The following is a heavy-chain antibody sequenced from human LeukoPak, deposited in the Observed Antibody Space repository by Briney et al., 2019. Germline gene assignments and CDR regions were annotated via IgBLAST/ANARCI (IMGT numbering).Heavy chain of an antibody. J-gene: IGHJ4*02. CDR3: ARDRDYAGSGSPDS. CDR1: GFTFSSYS. V-gene: IGHV3-66*01. CDR2: IYDGGIT. Sequence: GGSLRLSCAASGFTFSSYSMNWVRQAPGKGLEWVSVIYDGGITYYTDSVKGRFTISRDDSKNTLHLQMNSLRVDDTAVYYCARDRDYAGSGSPDSWGQGTLVTVSS. D-gene: IGHD3-10*01.